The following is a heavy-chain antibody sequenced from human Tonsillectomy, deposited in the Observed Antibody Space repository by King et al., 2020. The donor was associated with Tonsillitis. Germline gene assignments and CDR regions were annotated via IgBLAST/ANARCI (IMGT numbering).Heavy chain of an antibody. D-gene: IGHD3-10*01. CDR3: AKTFSYGSGSYPRSYFGY. Sequence: VQLVESGGGLVQPGGSLTLSCAASGFTFSTYAMSWVRLAPGKGLEWVSLISGSGGNTYYADSVRGRFTISRDNSKNTLDLQMNNLTAEDTAVYYCAKTFSYGSGSYPRSYFGYWGQGTLVAVSS. J-gene: IGHJ4*02. CDR1: GFTFSTYA. V-gene: IGHV3-23*04. CDR2: ISGSGGNT.